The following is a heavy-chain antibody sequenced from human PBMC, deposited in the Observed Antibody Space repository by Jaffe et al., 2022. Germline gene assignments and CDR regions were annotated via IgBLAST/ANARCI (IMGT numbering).Heavy chain of an antibody. Sequence: EVQLVQSGAEVKKPGATVKISCKVSGYTFTDYYMHWVQQAPGKGLEWMGLVDPEDGETIYAEKFQGRVTITADTSTDTAYMELSSLRSEDTAVYYCATTGRHNYYDSVDRDWFDPWGQGTLVTVSS. J-gene: IGHJ5*02. CDR2: VDPEDGET. D-gene: IGHD3-22*01. V-gene: IGHV1-69-2*01. CDR3: ATTGRHNYYDSVDRDWFDP. CDR1: GYTFTDYY.